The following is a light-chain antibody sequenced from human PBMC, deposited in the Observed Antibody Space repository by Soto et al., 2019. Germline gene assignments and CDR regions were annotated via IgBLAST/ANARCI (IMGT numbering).Light chain of an antibody. CDR1: QRISSW. CDR2: DAS. J-gene: IGKJ1*01. Sequence: DIQMTQSPSTLFASVGDRVTITCRASQRISSWLAWYQQKPGKAPKLLIYDASSLESGVPSRFSGSGSGTEFTLTISSLQPDDFATYYCQQYNSYSPWTFGQGTKVEIK. V-gene: IGKV1-5*01. CDR3: QQYNSYSPWT.